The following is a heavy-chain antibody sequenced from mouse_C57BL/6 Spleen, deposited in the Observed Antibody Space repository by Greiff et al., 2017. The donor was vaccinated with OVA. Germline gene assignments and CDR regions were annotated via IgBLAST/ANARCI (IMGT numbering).Heavy chain of an antibody. CDR1: GYSITSGYY. J-gene: IGHJ4*01. CDR3: ARGRSNSDAMDY. V-gene: IGHV3-6*01. D-gene: IGHD2-5*01. Sequence: EVQLQESGPGLVKPSQSLSLTCSVTGYSITSGYYWNWIRQFPGNELEWMGYISYDGSNNYNPSLKNRISITRDTSKNQFFLKLNSVTTEDTATYYCARGRSNSDAMDYWGQGTSVTVSS. CDR2: ISYDGSN.